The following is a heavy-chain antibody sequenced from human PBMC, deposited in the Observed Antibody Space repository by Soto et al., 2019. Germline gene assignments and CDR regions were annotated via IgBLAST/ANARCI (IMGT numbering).Heavy chain of an antibody. J-gene: IGHJ6*02. Sequence: SETLSLTCAVSGGSISSSNWWSWVRQPPGKGLEWIGEIYHSGSTNYNPSLKSRVTISVDKSKNQFSLKLSSVTAADTAVYYCARAHDYGKPGYYYYGMDVWGQGTTVTVSS. D-gene: IGHD4-17*01. CDR3: ARAHDYGKPGYYYYGMDV. V-gene: IGHV4-4*02. CDR1: GGSISSSNW. CDR2: IYHSGST.